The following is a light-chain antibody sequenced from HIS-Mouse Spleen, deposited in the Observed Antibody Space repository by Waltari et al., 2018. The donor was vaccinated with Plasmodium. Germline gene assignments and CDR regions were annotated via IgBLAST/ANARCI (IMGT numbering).Light chain of an antibody. CDR1: QRVSSK. V-gene: IGKV3-15*01. J-gene: IGKJ3*01. CDR3: QQYNNWSFT. CDR2: GAS. Sequence: EIVMTQSPATLSVSPGERATLSCRASQRVSSKLAWDQQKPGQAPRLLIYGASTRATGIPARFSGSGSGTEFTLTISSLQSEDFAVYYCQQYNNWSFTFGPGTKVDIK.